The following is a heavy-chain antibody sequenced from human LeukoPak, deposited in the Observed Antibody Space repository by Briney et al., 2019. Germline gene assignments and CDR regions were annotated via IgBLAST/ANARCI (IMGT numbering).Heavy chain of an antibody. J-gene: IGHJ6*03. CDR3: ASRYCTGVNCFAASYMCMDV. D-gene: IGHD2-8*02. CDR2: IKQDGSEK. CDR1: GLSVSGYW. Sequence: PGGSLRLSCAASGLSVSGYWLTWVRQAPGKGLEWVANIKQDGSEKNYVDSVKGRFTISRDNADNSLYLEMTNLRVEGTAVYFCASRYCTGVNCFAASYMCMDVWGRGTTVTVSS. V-gene: IGHV3-7*01.